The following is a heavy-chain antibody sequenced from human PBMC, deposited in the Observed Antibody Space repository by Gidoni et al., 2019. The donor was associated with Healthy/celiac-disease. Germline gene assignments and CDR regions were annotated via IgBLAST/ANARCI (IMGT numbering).Heavy chain of an antibody. CDR1: GLTFSIYA. V-gene: IGHV3-30-3*01. CDR3: ASEIAAAASFDS. Sequence: QVQIVESGGGVVQPGRSLRLSCAASGLTFSIYAMHWVRQAPGKGLEWVAVISYDGSNKYYADSVKGRFTISRDNSKNTLYLQMNSLRAEDTAVYYFASEIAAAASFDSWGQGTLVTVSS. CDR2: ISYDGSNK. J-gene: IGHJ4*02. D-gene: IGHD6-13*01.